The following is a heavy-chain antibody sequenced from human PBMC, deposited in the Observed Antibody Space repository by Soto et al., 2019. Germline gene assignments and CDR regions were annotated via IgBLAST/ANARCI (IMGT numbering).Heavy chain of an antibody. J-gene: IGHJ6*02. D-gene: IGHD2-15*01. CDR2: MNPNSGNT. Sequence: QVQLVQSGAEVKKPGASVKVSCKASGYTFTSYDINWVRQATGQGLEWMGWMNPNSGNTGYAQKVQGRVTITRNTSISTAYMELSRLRSEDTAVYYCARGARYCSGGSCRSNYYGMDVWGQGTTVTVSS. CDR3: ARGARYCSGGSCRSNYYGMDV. V-gene: IGHV1-8*01. CDR1: GYTFTSYD.